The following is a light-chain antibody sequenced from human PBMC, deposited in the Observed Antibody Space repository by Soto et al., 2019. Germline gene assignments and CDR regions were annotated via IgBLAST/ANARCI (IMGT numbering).Light chain of an antibody. CDR1: SSDVGTYNR. J-gene: IGLJ1*01. V-gene: IGLV2-14*01. CDR2: EVR. Sequence: QSVLTQPASVSGSPGQSITISCTGTSSDVGTYNRVSWYQQPPGTAPKLIIYEVRNRPSGVSNRFSGSKSGSTAYLTISGLQAEDEADYFCNSYTTSYTYVFGTGTKVTVL. CDR3: NSYTTSYTYV.